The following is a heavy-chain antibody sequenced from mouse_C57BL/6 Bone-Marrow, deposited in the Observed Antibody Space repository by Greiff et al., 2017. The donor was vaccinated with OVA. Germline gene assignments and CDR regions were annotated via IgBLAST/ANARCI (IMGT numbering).Heavy chain of an antibody. D-gene: IGHD3-3*01. CDR2: IRLKSDNYAT. CDR1: GFTFSNYW. Sequence: EVKLVESGGGLVQPGGSMKLSCVASGFTFSNYWMNWVRQSPEKGLEWVAQIRLKSDNYATHYAESVKGRFTISRDDSKSSVYLQMNNLRAEDTGIYYGTGGDQASFAYWGQGTLVTVAA. J-gene: IGHJ3*01. CDR3: TGGDQASFAY. V-gene: IGHV6-3*01.